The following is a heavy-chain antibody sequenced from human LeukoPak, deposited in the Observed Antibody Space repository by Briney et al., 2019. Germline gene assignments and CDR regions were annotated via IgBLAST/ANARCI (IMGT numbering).Heavy chain of an antibody. D-gene: IGHD3-22*01. CDR2: IYNSGST. CDR1: GGSISSSYYY. CDR3: ARGSQYYYDSNGYYSHDY. Sequence: PSETLSLTCTVSGGSISSSYYYWGWIRQPPGKGLEWVGSIYNSGSTHYNPSLKSRVTISVDTSKNQFSLKLSSVTAADTAVYYCARGSQYYYDSNGYYSHDYWGQGTLVTVSS. J-gene: IGHJ4*02. V-gene: IGHV4-39*01.